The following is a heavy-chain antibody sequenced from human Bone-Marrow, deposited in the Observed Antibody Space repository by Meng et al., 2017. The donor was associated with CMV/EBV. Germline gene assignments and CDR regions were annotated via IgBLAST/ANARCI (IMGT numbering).Heavy chain of an antibody. CDR3: ASTSNLGY. CDR2: INPNSGGT. D-gene: IGHD3-16*01. Sequence: ASVKVSCKASGGTFSNYALSWVRQAPGQGLEWMGWINPNSGGTNYAQKFQGRVTMTRDTSISTAYMELSRLRSDDTAVYYCASTSNLGYWGQGTLVTVSS. V-gene: IGHV1-2*02. J-gene: IGHJ4*02. CDR1: GGTFSNYA.